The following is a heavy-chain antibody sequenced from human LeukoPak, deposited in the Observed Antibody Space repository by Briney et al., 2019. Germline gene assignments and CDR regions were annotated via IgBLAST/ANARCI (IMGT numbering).Heavy chain of an antibody. V-gene: IGHV3-73*01. CDR2: MRSKADNYAT. Sequence: GGSLKLSCAASGLIFSGSAMHWVRQAPGKGLEWVGRMRSKADNYATGYSTSVIGRFTISRDNSKNTLYLQMNSLRAEDTAVYYCARDGYGGNMVDYWGQGTLVTVSS. CDR3: ARDGYGGNMVDY. CDR1: GLIFSGSA. J-gene: IGHJ4*02. D-gene: IGHD4-23*01.